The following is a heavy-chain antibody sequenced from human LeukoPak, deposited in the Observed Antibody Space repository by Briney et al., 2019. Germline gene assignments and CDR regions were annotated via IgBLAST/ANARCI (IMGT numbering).Heavy chain of an antibody. D-gene: IGHD6-13*01. CDR2: INWNGGST. Sequence: GGSLRLSCAASGFTFDDYGMSWVRQAPGKGLEWVSGINWNGGSTGYADSVKGRFTISRDNAKNSLYLQMNSLRAEDTALYYCARGTLKAAATDFDYWGQGNLVTVSS. V-gene: IGHV3-20*04. J-gene: IGHJ4*02. CDR1: GFTFDDYG. CDR3: ARGTLKAAATDFDY.